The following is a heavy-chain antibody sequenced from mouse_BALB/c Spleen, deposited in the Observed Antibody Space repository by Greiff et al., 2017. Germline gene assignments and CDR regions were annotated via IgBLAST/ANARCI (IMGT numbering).Heavy chain of an antibody. D-gene: IGHD1-1*01. CDR2: ISSGGGST. CDR3: ARQGYGSHDY. Sequence: EVKLEESGGGLVKPGGSLKLSCAASGFAFSSYDMSWVRQTPEKRLEWVAYISSGGGSTYYPDTVKGRFTISRDNAKNTLYLQMSSLKSEDTAMYYCARQGYGSHDYWGQGTTLTVSS. CDR1: GFAFSSYD. J-gene: IGHJ2*01. V-gene: IGHV5-12-1*01.